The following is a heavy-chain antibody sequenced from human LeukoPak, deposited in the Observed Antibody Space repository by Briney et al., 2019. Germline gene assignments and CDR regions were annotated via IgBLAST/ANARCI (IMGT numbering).Heavy chain of an antibody. CDR1: GFTFNHYA. V-gene: IGHV3-21*04. J-gene: IGHJ4*02. D-gene: IGHD2-8*01. CDR2: ISSTTTYI. CDR3: ANEEWYRFDY. Sequence: GGSLRLSCAASGFTFNHYAMNWVRQAPGKGLEWVASISSTTTYIYYADSVKGRFTISRDNAKNSLFLQMNSLRAEDTALYYCANEEWYRFDYWGQGTLVTVPS.